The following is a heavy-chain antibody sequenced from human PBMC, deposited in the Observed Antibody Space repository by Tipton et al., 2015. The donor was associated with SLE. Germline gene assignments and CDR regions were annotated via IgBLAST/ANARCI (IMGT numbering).Heavy chain of an antibody. CDR3: ARTSGSYMDY. J-gene: IGHJ4*02. CDR2: IYHSGGT. V-gene: IGHV4-59*01. CDR1: GGSFSSYY. Sequence: TLSLTCAVYGGSFSSYYWSWIRQPPGKGLEWIGYIYHSGGTNHSPSLRSRLTTSVDTSKNQFSLRLSSVTAADTAVYYCARTSGSYMDYWGQGTLVTVSS. D-gene: IGHD3-10*01.